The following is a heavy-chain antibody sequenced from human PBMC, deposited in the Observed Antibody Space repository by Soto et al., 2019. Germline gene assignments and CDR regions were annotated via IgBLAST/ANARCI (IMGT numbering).Heavy chain of an antibody. CDR2: IYWDDDK. J-gene: IGHJ5*02. CDR1: GFSLSTSGVG. D-gene: IGHD3-10*01. CDR3: AVRVLHWNSFDP. V-gene: IGHV2-5*02. Sequence: QITLKESGPTLVKPTQTLTLTCTFSGFSLSTSGVGVGWIRQPPGKALEWLALIYWDDDKRYSPSLKSRLTITMDISKNQVVLTMTNMDPVHPSRYYYAVRVLHWNSFDPWGQGTLVTVSS.